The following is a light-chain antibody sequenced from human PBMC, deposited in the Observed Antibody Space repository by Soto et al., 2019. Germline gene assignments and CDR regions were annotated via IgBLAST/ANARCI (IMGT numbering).Light chain of an antibody. J-gene: IGKJ1*01. CDR2: GAC. CDR3: QQYCSSQS. Sequence: EIVLTQSPGTLSLSPGERATLSCRASQSVSRSYLALDKQKPGQAHRLLIYGACRRATGIPVRLSGNGSGRDLTLTISRLEPEDFAVYFCQQYCSSQSFVQGTKVEI. CDR1: QSVSRSY. V-gene: IGKV3-20*01.